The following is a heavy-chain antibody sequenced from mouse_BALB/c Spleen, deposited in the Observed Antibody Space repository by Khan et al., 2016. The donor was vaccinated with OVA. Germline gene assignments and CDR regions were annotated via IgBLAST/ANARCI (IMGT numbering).Heavy chain of an antibody. Sequence: VQLKQSGAELAKPGASVKLSCTASAFNIKDTYMHWVKQRPEQGLEWIGRIDPANGNTKYDPKYQGKATITADRSSNTAYLHLSSLTSEDIAVYYCARTTMILGFTYWGQGTLVTVSA. CDR3: ARTTMILGFTY. J-gene: IGHJ3*01. CDR1: AFNIKDTY. CDR2: IDPANGNT. D-gene: IGHD2-4*01. V-gene: IGHV14-3*02.